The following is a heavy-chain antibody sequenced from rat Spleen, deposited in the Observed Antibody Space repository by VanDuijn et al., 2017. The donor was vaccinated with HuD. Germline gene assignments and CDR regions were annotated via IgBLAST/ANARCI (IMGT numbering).Heavy chain of an antibody. V-gene: IGHV5-19*01. D-gene: IGHD1-11*01. CDR3: ARHRNYGGYPFDY. CDR1: GFTFSNYG. J-gene: IGHJ2*01. Sequence: EVQLVESGGGLVQPGRSLKLSCAASGFTFSNYGMHWIRQAPTKGLEWVASISTSGGSTYYRDSVKGRFTVSRDNAKSTLYLQMDSLRSEDTATYYCARHRNYGGYPFDYWGQGVMVTVSS. CDR2: ISTSGGST.